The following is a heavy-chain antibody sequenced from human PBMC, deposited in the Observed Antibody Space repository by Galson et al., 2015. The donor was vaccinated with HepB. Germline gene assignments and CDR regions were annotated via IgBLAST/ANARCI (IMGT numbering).Heavy chain of an antibody. CDR3: ARGTGAVAGYFDY. Sequence: SLRLSCAASGFTFTSYGMHWVRQAPGRGLEWVAVISSDGSHKYYADSVKGRFTISRDNSKNTLFLQINSLRAEDTAVFYCARGTGAVAGYFDYWGQGTLVTVSS. CDR2: ISSDGSHK. CDR1: GFTFTSYG. D-gene: IGHD6-19*01. J-gene: IGHJ4*02. V-gene: IGHV3-30*03.